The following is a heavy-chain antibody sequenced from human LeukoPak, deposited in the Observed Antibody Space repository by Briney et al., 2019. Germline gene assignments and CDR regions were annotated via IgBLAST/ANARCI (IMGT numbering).Heavy chain of an antibody. J-gene: IGHJ5*02. CDR1: GGSIISYY. Sequence: SGALSLPCTVTGGSIISYYWSWIRQPPGKGLEWIGYIYYSGSTNCNPSLKSRVTISVDTSKNQFSLKLSSVTAADTAVYYCARDRSSGYLNWFDPWGQGTLVTVSS. CDR3: ARDRSSGYLNWFDP. V-gene: IGHV4-59*01. CDR2: IYYSGST. D-gene: IGHD3-22*01.